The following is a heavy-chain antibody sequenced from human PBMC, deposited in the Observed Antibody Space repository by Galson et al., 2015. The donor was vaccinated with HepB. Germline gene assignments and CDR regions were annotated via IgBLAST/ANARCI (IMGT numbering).Heavy chain of an antibody. V-gene: IGHV3-7*01. CDR2: IKQDGSEK. CDR3: ARDVVQGVFGDYYYYMDV. Sequence: SLRLSCAASGFTFSSYWMSWVRQAPGKGLEWVANIKQDGSEKYYVDSVKGRFTISRDNAKNSLYLQMNSLRAEDTAVYYCARDVVQGVFGDYYYYMDVWGKGTTVTVSS. J-gene: IGHJ6*03. D-gene: IGHD3-10*01. CDR1: GFTFSSYW.